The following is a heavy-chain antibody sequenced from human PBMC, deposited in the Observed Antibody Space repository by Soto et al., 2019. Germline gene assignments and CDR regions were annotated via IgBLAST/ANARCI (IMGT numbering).Heavy chain of an antibody. CDR1: GFTFSSYG. V-gene: IGHV3-33*01. CDR2: IWYDGSNK. CDR3: ARDDYDSSGYYPPLPPV. D-gene: IGHD3-22*01. Sequence: GSLRLSCAASGFTFSSYGMHWVRQAPGKGLEWVAVIWYDGSNKYYADSVKGRFTISRDNSKNTLYLQMNSLRAEDTAVYYCARDDYDSSGYYPPLPPVWGQGTLVTVSS. J-gene: IGHJ4*02.